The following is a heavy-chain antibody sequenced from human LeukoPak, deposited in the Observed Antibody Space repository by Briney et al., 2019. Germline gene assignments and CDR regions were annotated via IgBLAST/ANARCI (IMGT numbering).Heavy chain of an antibody. CDR1: GFTFSSYW. CDR2: LNGDGTST. D-gene: IGHD2-21*01. J-gene: IGHJ3*02. CDR3: ARTQLLPDDVLDI. V-gene: IGHV3-74*01. Sequence: GGSLRLSCAASGFTFSSYWMHWVRQAPGKGPAWVSRLNGDGTSTSYADSVKGRFTISRDNAKNTLYLQMNSLRVEDTAVYYCARTQLLPDDVLDIWGQGTMVTVSS.